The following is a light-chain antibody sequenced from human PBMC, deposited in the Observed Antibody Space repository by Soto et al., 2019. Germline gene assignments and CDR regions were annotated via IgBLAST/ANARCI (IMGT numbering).Light chain of an antibody. CDR2: GTS. CDR1: QSISSSF. J-gene: IGKJ3*01. CDR3: QQYGSSPFT. Sequence: EIVLTQSPGTLSLSPGESATLSCRASQSISSSFFAWYQHKPGQAPRLLIYGTSNRATGIPDRFSGSGSGTDFPLTISRLEPEDFAVYYCQQYGSSPFTFGPGTKVDIK. V-gene: IGKV3-20*01.